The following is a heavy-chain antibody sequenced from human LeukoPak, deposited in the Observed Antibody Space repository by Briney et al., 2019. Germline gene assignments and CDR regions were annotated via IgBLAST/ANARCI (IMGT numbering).Heavy chain of an antibody. V-gene: IGHV3-21*01. J-gene: IGHJ4*02. CDR3: ARAPYPYGSGSHHYFDY. CDR1: GFTFNRYN. CDR2: ISTSSSYI. D-gene: IGHD3-10*01. Sequence: GGSLRLSCAASGFTFNRYNMNWVRRAPGKGLEWVSSISTSSSYIYYADSVRGRFTISRDNAKNSLYLQMNSLRAEDTAVYYCARAPYPYGSGSHHYFDYWGQGTLVSVSS.